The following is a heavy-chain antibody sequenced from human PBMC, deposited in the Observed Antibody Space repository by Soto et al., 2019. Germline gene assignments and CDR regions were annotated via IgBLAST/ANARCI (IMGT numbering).Heavy chain of an antibody. CDR2: ISYDGSNK. J-gene: IGHJ3*02. D-gene: IGHD4-17*01. Sequence: QVQLVESGGGVVQPGRSLRLSYAASGFTFSSYAMHWVRQAPGKGLEWVAVISYDGSNKYYADSVKGRFTISRDNSKNTLYLQMNSLRAEDTAVYYCARNHDYGDADAFDIWGQGTMVTVSS. V-gene: IGHV3-30-3*01. CDR1: GFTFSSYA. CDR3: ARNHDYGDADAFDI.